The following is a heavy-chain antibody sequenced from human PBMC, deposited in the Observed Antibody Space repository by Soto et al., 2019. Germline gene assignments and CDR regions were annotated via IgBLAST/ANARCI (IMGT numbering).Heavy chain of an antibody. V-gene: IGHV3-9*01. CDR2: ISWNGAAT. CDR3: ANLPLYGSGFDC. Sequence: EAQLVESGGGLVQPGRSLRLSCVASGFTFDDYAIHWVRQAPGKGLEWVSGISWNGAATGYADSVNGRFTTSRDNAKNSLYLQMSSLRTEDTAIYYCANLPLYGSGFDCWGQGALVTISS. CDR1: GFTFDDYA. D-gene: IGHD3-10*01. J-gene: IGHJ4*02.